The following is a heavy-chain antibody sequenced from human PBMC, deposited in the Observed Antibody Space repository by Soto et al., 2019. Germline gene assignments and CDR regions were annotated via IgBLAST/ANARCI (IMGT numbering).Heavy chain of an antibody. CDR1: GFTFSSYA. Sequence: EVQLLESGGGLVQPGGSLRLSCAASGFTFSSYAMSWVRQAPGKGLEWVSAISGSCGSTYYADSVKGRFTISRDNSKNTLYLQMNSLRAEDTAVYYCAKDCTNGVCYTDFDYWGQGTLLTVSS. CDR2: ISGSCGST. D-gene: IGHD2-8*01. J-gene: IGHJ4*02. CDR3: AKDCTNGVCYTDFDY. V-gene: IGHV3-23*01.